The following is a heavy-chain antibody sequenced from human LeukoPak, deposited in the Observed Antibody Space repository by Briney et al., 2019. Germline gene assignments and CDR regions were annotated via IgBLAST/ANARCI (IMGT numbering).Heavy chain of an antibody. Sequence: ASETLSLTCTVSGYSISSGYYWGWIRQPPGKGLERIGRIYHSGSTYYNPSLKSRVTISVDTSKNQFSLKLSSVTAADTAVYYCARNYYYYYGMDVWGQGTTVTVSS. CDR1: GYSISSGYY. V-gene: IGHV4-38-2*02. CDR2: IYHSGST. J-gene: IGHJ6*02. CDR3: ARNYYYYYGMDV.